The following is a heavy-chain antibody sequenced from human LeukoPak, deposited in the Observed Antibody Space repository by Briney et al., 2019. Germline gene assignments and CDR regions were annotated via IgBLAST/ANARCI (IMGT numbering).Heavy chain of an antibody. CDR3: ARYESSFYFGF. D-gene: IGHD3-22*01. Sequence: GESLKISCKGSGYSFTSDWIGWVRQMPGKGLEWMGIIYPDDSDTRYSPSFEGQVTISVDKSISTAYLHWSSLKASDTAMYYCARYESSFYFGFWGQGTLVTVSS. V-gene: IGHV5-51*01. CDR2: IYPDDSDT. J-gene: IGHJ4*02. CDR1: GYSFTSDW.